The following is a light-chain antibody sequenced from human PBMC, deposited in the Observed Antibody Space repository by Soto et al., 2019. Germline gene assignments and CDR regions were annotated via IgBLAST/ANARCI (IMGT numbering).Light chain of an antibody. J-gene: IGLJ3*02. CDR2: EVS. CDR3: CSNAGGPRV. CDR1: SSDVGSSNL. V-gene: IGLV2-23*02. Sequence: QSVLTQPASVSGSPGQSITISCTGTSSDVGSSNLVSWYQQHPDTAPKLIIYEVSLRPSGVSNRFSGSKSGNTASLTISGLQAEDEADYYCCSNAGGPRVFGGGTKLTVL.